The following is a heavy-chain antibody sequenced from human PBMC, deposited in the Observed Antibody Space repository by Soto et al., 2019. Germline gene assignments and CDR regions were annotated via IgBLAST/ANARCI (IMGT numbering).Heavy chain of an antibody. J-gene: IGHJ4*02. CDR3: ARARSTIAAAAIFDC. Sequence: QVQLQESGPGLVKPSGTLSLTCAVSGGSISTSNWWSWVRQPPGKGLEWIGEVYRTGSTNYNPSLESRLTITVVKSKNQFSLKLTSVTAADTAVYYSARARSTIAAAAIFDCWGQGTLVTVSS. CDR2: VYRTGST. V-gene: IGHV4-4*02. CDR1: GGSISTSNW. D-gene: IGHD6-13*01.